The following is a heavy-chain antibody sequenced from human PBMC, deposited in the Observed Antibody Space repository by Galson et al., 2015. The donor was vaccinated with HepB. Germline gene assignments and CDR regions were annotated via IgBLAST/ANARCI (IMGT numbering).Heavy chain of an antibody. J-gene: IGHJ5*02. Sequence: SVKVSCKVSGYTLTELSMHWVRQAPGKGLEWMGGFDPEDGETIYAQKFQGRVTMTEDTSTDTAYMELSSLRSEDTAVYYCATQYYDSSGYYGWFDPWGQGTLVTVSS. D-gene: IGHD3-22*01. CDR2: FDPEDGET. V-gene: IGHV1-24*01. CDR1: GYTLTELS. CDR3: ATQYYDSSGYYGWFDP.